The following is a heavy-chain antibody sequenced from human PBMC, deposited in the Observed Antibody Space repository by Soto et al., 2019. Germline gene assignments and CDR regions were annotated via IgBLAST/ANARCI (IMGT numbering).Heavy chain of an antibody. Sequence: QVQLLDSGGGVVQPGRSLRLSCAASGFAFTNYGMHWVRQAPGKGLEWVAVIWSDGNHKYYVDSVKGRFTISRDNFKNTLSLQMDSLRAEDTAVYYCVKERGPFNDFDIWGQGTMVTVSS. V-gene: IGHV3-33*06. CDR2: IWSDGNHK. J-gene: IGHJ3*02. CDR1: GFAFTNYG. CDR3: VKERGPFNDFDI.